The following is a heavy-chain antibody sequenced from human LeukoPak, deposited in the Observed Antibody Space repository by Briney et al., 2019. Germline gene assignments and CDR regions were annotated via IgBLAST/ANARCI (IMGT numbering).Heavy chain of an antibody. V-gene: IGHV3-48*01. CDR2: ISSSSSTI. CDR1: GFTFSSYS. J-gene: IGHJ4*02. Sequence: GGSLRLSCAASGFTFSSYSMNWVRQAPGKGLEWVSSISSSSSTIYYADSVKGRFTISRDNAKNSLYLQMNSLRAEDTAVYYCARDLGYSGYDWFDYWGQGTLVTVSS. D-gene: IGHD5-12*01. CDR3: ARDLGYSGYDWFDY.